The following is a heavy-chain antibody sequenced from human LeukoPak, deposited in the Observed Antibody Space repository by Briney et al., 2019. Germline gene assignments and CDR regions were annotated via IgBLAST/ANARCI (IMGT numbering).Heavy chain of an antibody. V-gene: IGHV3-21*01. CDR1: GFTFSSYS. CDR2: ISSSSSYI. CDR3: ARNEKQWLGIAAEYFQH. J-gene: IGHJ1*01. D-gene: IGHD6-19*01. Sequence: GGSLRLSCAASGFTFSSYSMNWVRQAPGKGLEWVSSISSSSSYIYYADSVKGRFTISRDNAKNSLYLQMNSLRAEDTAVYYCARNEKQWLGIAAEYFQHWGQGTLVTVSS.